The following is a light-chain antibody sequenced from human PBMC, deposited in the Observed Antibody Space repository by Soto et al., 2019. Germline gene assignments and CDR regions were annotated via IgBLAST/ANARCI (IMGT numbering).Light chain of an antibody. CDR1: SSDVGGYNY. V-gene: IGLV2-14*01. CDR2: DVS. CDR3: SSYTSSSTLV. J-gene: IGLJ2*01. Sequence: QSALTQPASVSGSPGQSITISCTGTSSDVGGYNYVSWYQQHPGKAPKLMIYDVSNRPSGVSTRFSGSKSGNTASLTISVLQAEDEADYYCSSYTSSSTLVFGGGTKVTVL.